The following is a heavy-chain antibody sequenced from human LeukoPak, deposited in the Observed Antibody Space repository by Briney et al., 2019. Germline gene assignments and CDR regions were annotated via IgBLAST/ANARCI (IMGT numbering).Heavy chain of an antibody. V-gene: IGHV1-3*01. CDR1: GYTFTSYA. Sequence: ASVKVSCKASGYTFTSYAMHWVRQAPGQRLEWMGWINAGNGNTKYSQKFQGRVTITRDTSASTAYMELSSLRSEDTAVYYCARAPGSSSWGTYNWFDPWGQGTLVTVSS. J-gene: IGHJ5*02. D-gene: IGHD6-13*01. CDR2: INAGNGNT. CDR3: ARAPGSSSWGTYNWFDP.